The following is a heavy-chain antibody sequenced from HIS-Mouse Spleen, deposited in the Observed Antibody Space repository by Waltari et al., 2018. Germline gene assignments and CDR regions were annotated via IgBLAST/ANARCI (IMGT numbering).Heavy chain of an antibody. Sequence: QVTLRESGPALVKPTQTLTLTCTFSGFSLSTSGMCVSWIRQPPGKALEWLARIDWDDDKYYSTSLKTRLTISRDTSKNQVVLTMTNMDPLDTATYYCARIAEGYTSGWYAFDYWDRERWSPSPQ. CDR2: IDWDDDK. J-gene: IGHJ4*02. CDR3: ARIAEGYTSGWYAFDY. D-gene: IGHD6-19*01. CDR1: GFSLSTSGMC. V-gene: IGHV2-70*15.